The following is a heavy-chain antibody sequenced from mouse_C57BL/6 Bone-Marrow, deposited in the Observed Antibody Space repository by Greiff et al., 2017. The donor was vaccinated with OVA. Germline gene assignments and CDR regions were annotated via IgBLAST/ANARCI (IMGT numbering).Heavy chain of an antibody. D-gene: IGHD2-1*01. V-gene: IGHV1-52*01. CDR2: IDPSDSET. J-gene: IGHJ2*01. CDR3: ASRGHGNYVPYFDY. CDR1: GYTFTSYW. Sequence: QVQLKQPGAELVRPGSSVKLSCKASGYTFTSYWMHWVKQRPIQGLEWIGNIDPSDSETHYNQKFKDKATLTVDKSSSTAYMQLSSLTSEDSAVYYCASRGHGNYVPYFDYWGQGTTLTVSS.